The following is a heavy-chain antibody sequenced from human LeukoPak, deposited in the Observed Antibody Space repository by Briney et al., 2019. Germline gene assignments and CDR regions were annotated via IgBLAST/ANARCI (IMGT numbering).Heavy chain of an antibody. D-gene: IGHD6-13*01. CDR3: AKDTGPAAGITADY. CDR2: IRGSDDST. Sequence: GGSLRLSCAASGFTFSSYAMTWVHQAQGKGLEWVSTIRGSDDSTYYADSVKGRFTISRDNSKNTLYLQMNSLRAEDTAIYYCAKDTGPAAGITADYWGQGTLVTVSS. J-gene: IGHJ4*02. CDR1: GFTFSSYA. V-gene: IGHV3-23*01.